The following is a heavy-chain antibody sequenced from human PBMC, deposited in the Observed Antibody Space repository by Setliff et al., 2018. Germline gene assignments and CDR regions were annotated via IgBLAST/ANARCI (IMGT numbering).Heavy chain of an antibody. CDR1: GYTFTSYA. CDR2: INAGNGNT. CDR3: ARDMGIVATINYFDY. J-gene: IGHJ4*02. Sequence: ASVKVSCKASGYTFTSYAMHWVRQAPGQRLEWMGWINAGNGNTKYSQKFQGRVTITRDTSASTAYMELSSLRSGDTAVYYCARDMGIVATINYFDYWGQGTLVTVSS. D-gene: IGHD5-12*01. V-gene: IGHV1-3*01.